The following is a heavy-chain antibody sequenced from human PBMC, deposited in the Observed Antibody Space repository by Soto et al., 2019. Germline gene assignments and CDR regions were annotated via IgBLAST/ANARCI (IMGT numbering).Heavy chain of an antibody. J-gene: IGHJ3*02. V-gene: IGHV3-21*01. Sequence: GGSLRLSCAASGSTFSSYSMNWVRQAPGKGLEWVSSISSSSSYIYYADSVKGRFTISRDNAKNSLYLQMNSLRAEDTAVYYCASYSSGWYSAFDIWGQGTMVTVSS. CDR1: GSTFSSYS. CDR2: ISSSSSYI. D-gene: IGHD6-19*01. CDR3: ASYSSGWYSAFDI.